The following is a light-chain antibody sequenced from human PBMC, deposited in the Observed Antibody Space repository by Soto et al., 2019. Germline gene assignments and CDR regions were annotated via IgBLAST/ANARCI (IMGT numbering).Light chain of an antibody. CDR3: QKYGSSPIT. V-gene: IGKV3-20*01. CDR1: QSVSSSY. J-gene: IGKJ5*01. Sequence: ELVLTQSPGTLSLSPGERATLSCRSSQSVSSSYLAWYQQKPGQAPRLLIHGASSRATGIPDRISGSGSGTDFTLTISRLEPEEFAVYYCQKYGSSPITVGQGTRLEIK. CDR2: GAS.